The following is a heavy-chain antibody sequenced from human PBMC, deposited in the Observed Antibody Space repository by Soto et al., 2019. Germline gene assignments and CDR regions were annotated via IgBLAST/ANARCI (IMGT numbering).Heavy chain of an antibody. CDR3: ARGSPASYGY. V-gene: IGHV4-59*01. CDR2: IYYSGST. Sequence: QVQLQESGPGLVKPSETLSLTCTVTGGSISSYYWCWIRQPPVKGLEWIGYIYYSGSTNYNPSLKSRVTISVDTSKNQFSLKLSSVTAADTAVYYCARGSPASYGYWGQGTLVTVSS. D-gene: IGHD2-21*01. CDR1: GGSISSYY. J-gene: IGHJ4*02.